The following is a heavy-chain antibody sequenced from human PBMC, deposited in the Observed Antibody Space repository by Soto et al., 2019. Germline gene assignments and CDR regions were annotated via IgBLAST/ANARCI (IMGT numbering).Heavy chain of an antibody. CDR3: ARRIVATGTFDY. CDR1: GGSISNYY. Sequence: SETLSLTCTVSGGSISNYYWTWIRQPPGKGLQWIGYIYYSGTTNYNPSLKSRVTISVDTSKNQFSLKLSSVTAADTAVYYCARRIVATGTFDYWGQGTLVTVSS. CDR2: IYYSGTT. J-gene: IGHJ4*02. D-gene: IGHD5-12*01. V-gene: IGHV4-59*12.